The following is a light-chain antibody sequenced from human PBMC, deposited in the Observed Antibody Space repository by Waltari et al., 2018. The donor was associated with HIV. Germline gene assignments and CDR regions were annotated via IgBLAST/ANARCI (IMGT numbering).Light chain of an antibody. CDR1: DRDIGRYDY. CDR3: SSYSSTTTLYV. J-gene: IGLJ1*01. Sequence: HSALTQPASVSGSPGQSIVLSCPGSDRDIGRYDYVSWYQQFPGKAPKLIIFYVNNRPSGVSPRFSGSKSATTAALNISGLRIDDEADYFCSSYSSTTTLYVFGTGTTVTVL. CDR2: YVN. V-gene: IGLV2-14*03.